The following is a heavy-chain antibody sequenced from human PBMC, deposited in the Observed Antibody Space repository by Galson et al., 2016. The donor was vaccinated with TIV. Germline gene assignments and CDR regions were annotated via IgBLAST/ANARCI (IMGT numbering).Heavy chain of an antibody. Sequence: SLRLSCAASGFAFGRYSIHWVRQAPGKGLEWVAVISYDGSNKYYADSVKGRFTISRDNSKNTLYLQMNSLGPEDTAIYYCARTLPVYSYGDIDVSDIWGQGTMVTVSS. CDR3: ARTLPVYSYGDIDVSDI. D-gene: IGHD3-16*01. V-gene: IGHV3-30-3*01. J-gene: IGHJ3*02. CDR1: GFAFGRYS. CDR2: ISYDGSNK.